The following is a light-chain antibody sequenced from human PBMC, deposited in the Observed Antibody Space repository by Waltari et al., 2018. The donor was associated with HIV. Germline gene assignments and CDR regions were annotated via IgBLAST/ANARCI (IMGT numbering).Light chain of an antibody. V-gene: IGKV3-15*01. Sequence: IVMTQSPATLSVSPGERATLSCRASQSVSTNLAWYQQKPGQAPRLLISGASTRATGLPARFSGSGSGTEFTLTISSLQSEDFAVYYGQQYNKWPETFGQGTKVEIK. CDR3: QQYNKWPET. J-gene: IGKJ1*01. CDR2: GAS. CDR1: QSVSTN.